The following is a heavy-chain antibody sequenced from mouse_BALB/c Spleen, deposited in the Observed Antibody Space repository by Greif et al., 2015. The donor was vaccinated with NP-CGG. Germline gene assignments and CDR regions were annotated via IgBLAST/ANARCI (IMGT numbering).Heavy chain of an antibody. V-gene: IGHV1-80*01. J-gene: IGHJ4*01. Sequence: VKLVESGAELVRPGSSVKISCKASGYAFSSYWKNWVKQRPGQGLEWIGQIYPGDGDTNYNGKFKGKATLTADKSSSTAYMQLSSLTSEDSAVYFCARYDYDYYAMDYWGQGTSVTVSS. CDR1: GYAFSSYW. CDR3: ARYDYDYYAMDY. CDR2: IYPGDGDT. D-gene: IGHD2-4*01.